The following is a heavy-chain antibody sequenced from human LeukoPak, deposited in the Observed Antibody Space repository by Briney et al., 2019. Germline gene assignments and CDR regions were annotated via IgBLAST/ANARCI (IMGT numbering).Heavy chain of an antibody. Sequence: PSETLSLTCAVYGGSFSGYYWNWIRQPPGKGLEWIGEINHSGRTNYNPSLKSRVTISVDTSKKQFSLKLSSVTAADTAVYYCARELIVGATGFDYWGQGTLVTVSS. D-gene: IGHD1-26*01. V-gene: IGHV4-34*01. CDR3: ARELIVGATGFDY. J-gene: IGHJ4*02. CDR1: GGSFSGYY. CDR2: INHSGRT.